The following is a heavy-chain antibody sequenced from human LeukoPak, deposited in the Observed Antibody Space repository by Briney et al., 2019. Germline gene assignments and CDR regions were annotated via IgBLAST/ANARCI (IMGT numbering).Heavy chain of an antibody. CDR1: GGTFSSYA. CDR2: ITPIFGTA. D-gene: IGHD3-10*01. V-gene: IGHV1-69*13. Sequence: ASVKVSCKASGGTFSSYAISWVRQAPGQGLEWMGGITPIFGTANYAQKFQGRVTITADESTSTAYMELSSLRSEDTAVYYCARDRPGSIISLPDAFDIWGQGTMVTVSS. CDR3: ARDRPGSIISLPDAFDI. J-gene: IGHJ3*02.